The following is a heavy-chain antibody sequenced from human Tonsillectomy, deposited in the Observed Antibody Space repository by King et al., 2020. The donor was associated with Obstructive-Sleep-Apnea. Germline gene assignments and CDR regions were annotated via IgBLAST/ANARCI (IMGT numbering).Heavy chain of an antibody. Sequence: VQLVESGGGLVKPGGSLRLSCAASGFTFSSYSMNWVRQALGKGLEWVSFISSSSSYIYYADSVKGRFTISRDNAKNSLYLQMDSLRAEDTAVYYCARPPSGESYGMDVWGRGTTVTVSS. CDR3: ARPPSGESYGMDV. CDR2: ISSSSSYI. V-gene: IGHV3-21*01. CDR1: GFTFSSYS. J-gene: IGHJ6*02.